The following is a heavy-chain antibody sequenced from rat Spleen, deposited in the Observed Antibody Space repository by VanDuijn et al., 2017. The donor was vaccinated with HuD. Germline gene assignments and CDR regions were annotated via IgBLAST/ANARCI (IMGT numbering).Heavy chain of an antibody. CDR1: GFTFSTAW. CDR3: SRNGPYYFDY. CDR2: IKVKSNNYAT. J-gene: IGHJ2*01. V-gene: IGHV6-6*01. Sequence: EVQVLESGGGLVQPGSSLKLSCITSGFTFSTAWMCWFRQFPDKRLEWAARIKVKSNNYATEYIESVKGRFTISRDNAKSTLCLQMNSLRSEDTATYYCSRNGPYYFDYWGQGVMVTVSS. D-gene: IGHD3-1*01.